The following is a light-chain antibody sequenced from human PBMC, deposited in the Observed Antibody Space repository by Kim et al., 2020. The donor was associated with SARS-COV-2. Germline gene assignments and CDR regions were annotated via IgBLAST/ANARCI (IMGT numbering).Light chain of an antibody. CDR1: QSVSSSY. Sequence: APRERATLSCRASQSVSSSYLAWYQQKPGQAPRPLIYGASSRATGIPDRFRGSGSGTDFTLTISRLEPEDFAVYYCQQYGSSPRTFGQGTKVDIK. CDR3: QQYGSSPRT. J-gene: IGKJ1*01. V-gene: IGKV3-20*01. CDR2: GAS.